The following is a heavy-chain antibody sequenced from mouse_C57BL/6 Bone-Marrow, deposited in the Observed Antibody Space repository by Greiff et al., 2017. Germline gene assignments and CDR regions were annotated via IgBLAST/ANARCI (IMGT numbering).Heavy chain of an antibody. J-gene: IGHJ2*01. CDR3: ARRPVYYGSSMDFDY. Sequence: EVQLQESGPELVKPGASVKIPCKASGYTFTDYNMDWVKQSPGKSLEWIGDINPNNGGTIYNQKFKGKATLTVDKSSSTAYMELRSLTSEDTAVYYCARRPVYYGSSMDFDYWGQGTTLTVSS. V-gene: IGHV1-18*01. CDR2: INPNNGGT. D-gene: IGHD1-1*01. CDR1: GYTFTDYN.